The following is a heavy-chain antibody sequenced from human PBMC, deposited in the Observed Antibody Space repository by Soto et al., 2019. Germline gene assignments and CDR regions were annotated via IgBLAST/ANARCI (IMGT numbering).Heavy chain of an antibody. CDR3: ARGAYRIQLWHPVSLDY. D-gene: IGHD5-18*01. V-gene: IGHV1-18*01. Sequence: QVQLVQSGAEVKKPGASVKVSCKASGYTFTSYGISWVRQAPGQELEWMGWISAYNGNTNYAQKLQGRVTMTTDTATSTAYMELRSLRSDDTAVYYCARGAYRIQLWHPVSLDYWGQGTLVTVSS. CDR2: ISAYNGNT. J-gene: IGHJ4*02. CDR1: GYTFTSYG.